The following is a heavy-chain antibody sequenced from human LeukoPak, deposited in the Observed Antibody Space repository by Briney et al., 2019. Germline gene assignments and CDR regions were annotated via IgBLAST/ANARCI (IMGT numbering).Heavy chain of an antibody. V-gene: IGHV3-30-3*01. Sequence: GGSLRLSCAASGFTFSSYAMHWVRQAPGKGLEWVAVISYDGSNKYYADSVKGRFTISRDNSKNTLYPQMNSLRAEDTAVYYCARESWGSGFDYWGQGNLVTVSS. CDR1: GFTFSSYA. CDR2: ISYDGSNK. D-gene: IGHD7-27*01. CDR3: ARESWGSGFDY. J-gene: IGHJ4*02.